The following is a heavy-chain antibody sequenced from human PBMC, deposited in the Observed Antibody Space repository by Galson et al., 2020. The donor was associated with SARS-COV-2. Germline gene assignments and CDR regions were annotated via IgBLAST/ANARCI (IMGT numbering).Heavy chain of an antibody. CDR1: GYTFTSYG. D-gene: IGHD6-19*01. CDR2: ISAYNGNT. CDR3: ARGVRQGEQWLVNSYYYYYMDV. V-gene: IGHV1-18*01. Sequence: ASVKVSCKASGYTFTSYGISWVRQAPGQGLEWMGWISAYNGNTNYAQKLQGRVTMTTDTSKSTAYMELRSLRSDDTAVYYCARGVRQGEQWLVNSYYYYYMDVWGKGTTVTVSS. J-gene: IGHJ6*03.